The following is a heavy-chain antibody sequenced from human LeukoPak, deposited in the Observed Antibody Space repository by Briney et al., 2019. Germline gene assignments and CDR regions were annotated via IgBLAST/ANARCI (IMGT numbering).Heavy chain of an antibody. CDR2: IYSAGST. Sequence: SEPLSLTCTVYGGSINSYYWNWIRQCPGQGLEWIGFIYSAGSTNYNPSLKSRVAISVDTSQNQFSLKLSSVTAADTAVYYCARGGSTTWRIGYYFDYWGQGALVTVSS. J-gene: IGHJ4*02. V-gene: IGHV4-59*01. D-gene: IGHD6-13*01. CDR1: GGSINSYY. CDR3: ARGGSTTWRIGYYFDY.